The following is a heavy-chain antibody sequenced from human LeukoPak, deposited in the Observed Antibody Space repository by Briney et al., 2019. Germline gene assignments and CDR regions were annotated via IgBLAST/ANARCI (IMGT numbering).Heavy chain of an antibody. J-gene: IGHJ4*02. V-gene: IGHV3-53*01. CDR3: ARYPHRSGGFDF. CDR1: GFTVSSNY. D-gene: IGHD6-25*01. Sequence: GGSLRLSCAASGFTVSSNYMIWVRQAPGKGLEWVSVIYSGGSTNYADSVKGRFTISRDNSKNTLYLQMNSLRAEDTAVYYCARYPHRSGGFDFWGQGTLVTVSS. CDR2: IYSGGST.